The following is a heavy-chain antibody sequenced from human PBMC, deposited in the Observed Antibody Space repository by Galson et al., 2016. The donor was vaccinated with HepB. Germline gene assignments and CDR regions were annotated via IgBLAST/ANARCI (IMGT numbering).Heavy chain of an antibody. D-gene: IGHD3-3*01. CDR3: AKDAIGMVIGWLDP. Sequence: SLRLSCAASGFRFTKFAMTWVRQAPGKGLEWASGISASGVTYYADSVRGRFTVSRDDSKNTVFLQMKSLRADDTALYYCAKDAIGMVIGWLDPWGQGTQVTVSS. J-gene: IGHJ5*02. CDR2: ISASGVT. CDR1: GFRFTKFA. V-gene: IGHV3-23*01.